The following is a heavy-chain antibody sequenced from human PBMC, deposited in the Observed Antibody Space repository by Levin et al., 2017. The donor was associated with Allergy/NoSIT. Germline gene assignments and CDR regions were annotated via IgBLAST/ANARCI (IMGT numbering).Heavy chain of an antibody. V-gene: IGHV4-31*03. CDR1: GGSISSGDYY. J-gene: IGHJ4*02. D-gene: IGHD5-12*01. CDR3: ARVDKVTTTAYYCDY. Sequence: SQTLSLTCSVSGGSISSGDYYWSWIRQHPGKGLEWIAYIYYSGSTYYNPSLKSRVTISVDTSQNQFSLKLYSVTAADTAVYYCARVDKVTTTAYYCDYWGQGTLVTVSS. CDR2: IYYSGST.